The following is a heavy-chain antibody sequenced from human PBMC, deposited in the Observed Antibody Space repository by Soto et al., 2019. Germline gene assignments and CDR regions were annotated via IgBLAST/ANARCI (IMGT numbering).Heavy chain of an antibody. Sequence: SETLSLTCTVSGGSISRSSYYWSWFRQPPGKGLEWIGSIYYSGSSYYNPALKSRVTISVDTSKNQFSLKLSSVTAADTAVYYCASGISDLLDYWGQGTLVTVSS. CDR3: ASGISDLLDY. J-gene: IGHJ4*02. CDR2: IYYSGSS. CDR1: GGSISRSSYY. V-gene: IGHV4-39*01.